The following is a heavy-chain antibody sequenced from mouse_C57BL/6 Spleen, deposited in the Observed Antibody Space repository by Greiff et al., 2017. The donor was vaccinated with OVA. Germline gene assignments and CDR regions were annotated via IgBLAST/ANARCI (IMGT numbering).Heavy chain of an antibody. V-gene: IGHV1-61*01. J-gene: IGHJ3*01. CDR3: ARSPDYGSSSFAY. D-gene: IGHD1-1*01. CDR1: GYTFTSYW. Sequence: QVQLKQPGAELVRPGSSVKLSCKASGYTFTSYWMDWVKQRPGQGLEWIGNIYPSDSETHYNQKFKDKATLTVDKSSSTAYMQLSSLTSEDSAVYYCARSPDYGSSSFAYWGQGTLVTVSA. CDR2: IYPSDSET.